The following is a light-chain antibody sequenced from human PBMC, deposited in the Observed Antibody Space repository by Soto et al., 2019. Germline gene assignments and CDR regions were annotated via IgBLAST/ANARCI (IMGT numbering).Light chain of an antibody. V-gene: IGKV3-20*01. CDR1: QSVSSNY. CDR2: RAS. Sequence: DIVLTQSPGTLSLSPGERATLSCRASQSVSSNYLAWYQQKPGQTPKVLIYRASTRATGIPDRFSGSGSGTDFTLTISRLEAEDFAVYYCHHLRTFGQGTKVDIK. CDR3: HHLRT. J-gene: IGKJ1*01.